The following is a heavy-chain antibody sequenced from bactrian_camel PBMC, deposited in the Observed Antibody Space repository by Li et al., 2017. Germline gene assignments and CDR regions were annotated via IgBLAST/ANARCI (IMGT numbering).Heavy chain of an antibody. Sequence: HVQLVESGGGSVQAGGSLRLSCAISGRSNENYFLAWFRQPPGKEPEGVAAQRDAATYYADSVKGRFSISRDIASRTLYLQMSNLKPEDTALYYCASKAGMCGPNWSKLRFDSRGPGTQVTVS. CDR2: QRDAAT. CDR1: GRSNENYF. J-gene: IGHJ4*01. D-gene: IGHD1*01. V-gene: IGHV3S55*01. CDR3: ASKAGMCGPNWSKLRFDS.